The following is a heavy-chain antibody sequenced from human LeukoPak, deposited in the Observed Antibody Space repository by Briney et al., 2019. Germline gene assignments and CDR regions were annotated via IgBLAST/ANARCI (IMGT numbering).Heavy chain of an antibody. Sequence: GGSLRLSCAASGFTFSDYYMSWIRQAPGKGLEWVSYISSSGSTIYYADSVKGRFTISRDNAKNSLYLQMNSLRAEDTAVYYCARAREPKTRGIAARPHFDYWGQGTLVTVSS. D-gene: IGHD6-6*01. CDR2: ISSSGSTI. CDR3: ARAREPKTRGIAARPHFDY. V-gene: IGHV3-11*01. J-gene: IGHJ4*02. CDR1: GFTFSDYY.